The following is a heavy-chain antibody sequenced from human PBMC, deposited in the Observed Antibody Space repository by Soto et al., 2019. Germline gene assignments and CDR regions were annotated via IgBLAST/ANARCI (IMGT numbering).Heavy chain of an antibody. V-gene: IGHV1-18*01. CDR1: GYSFTTYG. CDR3: ARAGKYDFWSGYDY. Sequence: QIQLVQSGAEVEKPGASVKVSCKPSGYSFTTYGIAWVRQAPGQGLEWMGCISGYNGNTHYAQRVEGSVTMTSDSYTRTANMELRSLRSDDTAVYYCARAGKYDFWSGYDYWGQGTLVTVSS. CDR2: ISGYNGNT. J-gene: IGHJ4*02. D-gene: IGHD3-3*01.